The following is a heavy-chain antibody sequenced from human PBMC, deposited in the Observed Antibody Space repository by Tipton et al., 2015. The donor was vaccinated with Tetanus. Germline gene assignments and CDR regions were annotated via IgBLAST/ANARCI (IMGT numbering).Heavy chain of an antibody. CDR3: ARVGRRLTDAFDI. V-gene: IGHV1-69*15. Sequence: GAEVKKPGSSVKVSCKASGGGFSKFAISWLRQAPGQGFELMGTIIPALSTTTYEQKFRGRITITADGSTSTAYMELSSLTSDDTAVFYCARVGRRLTDAFDIWGQGTMVSVSS. CDR2: IIPALSTT. CDR1: GGGFSKFA. D-gene: IGHD3-10*01. J-gene: IGHJ3*02.